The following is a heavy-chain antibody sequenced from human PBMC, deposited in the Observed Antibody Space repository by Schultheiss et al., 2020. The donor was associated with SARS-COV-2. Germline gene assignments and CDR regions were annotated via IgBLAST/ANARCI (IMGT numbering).Heavy chain of an antibody. V-gene: IGHV3-66*01. CDR1: GFTFSSYA. D-gene: IGHD1-26*01. CDR2: IYSGGST. Sequence: GGSLRLSCAASGFTFSSYAMSWVRQAPGKGLEWVSVIYSGGSTYYADSVKGRFTISRDNSKNTLYLQMNSLRAEDTAVYYCARMWGHNWGQGTTVTVSS. J-gene: IGHJ6*02. CDR3: ARMWGHN.